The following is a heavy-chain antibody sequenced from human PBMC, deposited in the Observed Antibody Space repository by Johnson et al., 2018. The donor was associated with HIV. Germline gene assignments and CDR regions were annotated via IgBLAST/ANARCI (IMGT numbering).Heavy chain of an antibody. CDR1: GFTVSSNY. CDR3: AREMGTTGFRAVDI. CDR2: IYSGGTT. Sequence: VQLVESGGGLVQPGGSLRLSCAASGFTVSSNYMTWVRQAPGKRLEWVSVIYSGGTTYNADSVTGSFTISRDNSKNTLYLQMNSLRAEDTAVYYCAREMGTTGFRAVDIWGQGTMVTVSS. V-gene: IGHV3-66*01. D-gene: IGHD1-1*01. J-gene: IGHJ3*02.